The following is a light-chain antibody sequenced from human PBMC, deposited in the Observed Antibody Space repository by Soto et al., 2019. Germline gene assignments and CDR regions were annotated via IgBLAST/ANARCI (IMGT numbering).Light chain of an antibody. CDR2: DAS. J-gene: IGKJ5*01. CDR3: QQFNSL. V-gene: IGKV1-13*02. Sequence: IQVTQSPSSLSASIGDTVTISFRASQVIATGLAWYQQKPGAPPKLLIYDASTLERGIPSRFSGRGSGTHFILTINNLQPEDFATYYCQQFNSLFGQGTRLEIK. CDR1: QVIATG.